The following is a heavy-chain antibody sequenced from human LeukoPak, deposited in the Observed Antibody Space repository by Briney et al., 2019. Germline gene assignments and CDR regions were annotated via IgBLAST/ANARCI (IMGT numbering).Heavy chain of an antibody. D-gene: IGHD1-26*01. J-gene: IGHJ4*02. CDR2: IYSSGST. CDR3: ARDSGSYAYYFDY. V-gene: IGHV4-4*07. CDR1: GGSISSNY. Sequence: SETLSLTCTVSGGSISSNYWNCIRQPAGKGLEWIGRIYSSGSTSYNPSLKRRVSMSVDTSKNQFSLKLTSVTAADTAVYYCARDSGSYAYYFDYWGQGTLVTVSS.